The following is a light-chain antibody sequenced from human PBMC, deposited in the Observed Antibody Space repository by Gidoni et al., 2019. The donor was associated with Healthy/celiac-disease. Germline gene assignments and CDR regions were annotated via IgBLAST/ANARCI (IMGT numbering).Light chain of an antibody. CDR1: QRVSSN. CDR2: GAS. CDR3: QQYNT. J-gene: IGKJ4*01. Sequence: EIVMTQSPATLSVSPGERATLSCRASQRVSSNLAWYQQKPGQAPRLLIYGASTRATGIPARFSGSGSGTEFTLTISSLQSEDFAVYYCQQYNTFGGGTKVEIK. V-gene: IGKV3-15*01.